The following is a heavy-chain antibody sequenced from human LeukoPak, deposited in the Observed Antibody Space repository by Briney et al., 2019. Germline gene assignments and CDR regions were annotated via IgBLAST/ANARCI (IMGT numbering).Heavy chain of an antibody. CDR1: GFTFGFYG. CDR2: VWSDSSNK. Sequence: GGSLRLSCVGSGFTFGFYGMHWVRQAPGKGLEWVANVWSDSSNKYYADSVKGRFTISRENSKNTVYLQMNSLSVEDTAVYYCAKSFRNPQNYYYYYDVWGKGTAVTVAS. CDR3: AKSFRNPQNYYYYYDV. V-gene: IGHV3-33*06. J-gene: IGHJ6*03.